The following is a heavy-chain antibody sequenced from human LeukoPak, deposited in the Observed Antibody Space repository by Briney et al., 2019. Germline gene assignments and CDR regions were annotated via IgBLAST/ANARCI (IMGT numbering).Heavy chain of an antibody. CDR2: INPNSGGT. V-gene: IGHV1-2*04. CDR3: ARARSSWSPQGLGY. D-gene: IGHD6-13*01. Sequence: ASVKVSCKASGGTFSSYAISWVRQAPGQGLEWMGWINPNSGGTNYAQKFQGWVTMTRDTSISTAYMELSRLRSDDTAVYYCARARSSWSPQGLGYWGQGTLVTVSS. CDR1: GGTFSSYA. J-gene: IGHJ4*02.